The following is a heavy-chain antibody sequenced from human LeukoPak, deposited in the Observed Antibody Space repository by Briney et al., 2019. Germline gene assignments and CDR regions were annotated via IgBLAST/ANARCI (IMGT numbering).Heavy chain of an antibody. CDR2: IRSKAYGGTT. CDR3: TREAPSGWQSY. V-gene: IGHV3-49*03. CDR1: GFTFGDYA. D-gene: IGHD6-19*01. Sequence: PGGSLRLSCTASGFTFGDYAMSWFRQAPGKGLEWVGFIRSKAYGGTTEYAASVKGRFTISRDDSKSIAYLQMNSLKTEDTAVYYSTREAPSGWQSYWGQGTLVTVSS. J-gene: IGHJ4*02.